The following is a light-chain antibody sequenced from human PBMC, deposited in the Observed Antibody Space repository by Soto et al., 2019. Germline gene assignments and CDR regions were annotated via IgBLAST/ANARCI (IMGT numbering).Light chain of an antibody. J-gene: IGLJ3*02. V-gene: IGLV2-23*02. CDR2: GVT. Sequence: QSVLTQPASVSGSPGRSITISCSGSRSDIGSYNNVAWYQQHPGKAPRVMIFGVTKRPSGISDRFFGSKSGSTASLTISGLQAEDEADYFCFSYAGSSIWVFGGGTKLTVL. CDR3: FSYAGSSIWV. CDR1: RSDIGSYNN.